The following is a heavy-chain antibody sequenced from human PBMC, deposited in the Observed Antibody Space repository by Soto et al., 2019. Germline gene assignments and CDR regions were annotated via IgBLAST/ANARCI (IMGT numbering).Heavy chain of an antibody. CDR3: ARAIVVTIGGMDV. CDR2: IYYSGST. CDR1: GGSISSADYY. Sequence: SETLSLTCTVSGGSISSADYYWSWVRQPPGKGLEWIGYIYYSGSTFFNPSLKSRVTISKDTSRNQFSLRLNSVTAADAAVYYCARAIVVTIGGMDVWGQGTTVTV. V-gene: IGHV4-30-4*01. J-gene: IGHJ6*02. D-gene: IGHD5-12*01.